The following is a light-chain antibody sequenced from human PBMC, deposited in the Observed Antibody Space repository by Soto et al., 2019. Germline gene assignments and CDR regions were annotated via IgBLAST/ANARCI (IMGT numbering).Light chain of an antibody. CDR3: AKWDDSLRVYV. CDR1: NSRSGSNY. V-gene: IGLV1-47*01. CDR2: RND. J-gene: IGLJ1*01. Sequence: QSVLPQPPSASGTPGQRVTISCSTTNSRSGSNYVYWYQQLPGAAPKLLIYRNDQRPSGVPDRFSASKSGTSASLAISGLRSEDEADYFCAKWDDSLRVYVFGSGTSSPS.